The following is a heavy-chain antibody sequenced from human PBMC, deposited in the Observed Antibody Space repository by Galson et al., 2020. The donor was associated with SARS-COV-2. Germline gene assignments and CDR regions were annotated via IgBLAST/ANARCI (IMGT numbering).Heavy chain of an antibody. V-gene: IGHV3-30*01. CDR2: ISYDGSNT. J-gene: IGHJ3*02. CDR1: GFTFSRYA. Sequence: GGSLRLSCAASGFTFSRYAMPWVRQAPGKGPECVAVISYDGSNTYYAASVKDRFTIPRDNSKNTLYLQMNSLRAEDTAVYYCARDLPDCSSTSCYDIQAFDIWGQGTMVTVSS. D-gene: IGHD2-2*01. CDR3: ARDLPDCSSTSCYDIQAFDI.